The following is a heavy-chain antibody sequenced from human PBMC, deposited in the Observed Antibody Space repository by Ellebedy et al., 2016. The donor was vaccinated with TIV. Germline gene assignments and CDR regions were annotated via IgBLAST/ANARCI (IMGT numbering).Heavy chain of an antibody. CDR1: GFSFSTYW. J-gene: IGHJ4*02. D-gene: IGHD6-19*01. V-gene: IGHV3-74*01. CDR3: ARLRPVAGTGGY. Sequence: GESLKISCAASGFSFSTYWMHWVREAPGKGLMWISRISPDGGSVRYADSVKGRFTISRDNSNNALYLHMNSLSAADTAVYYCARLRPVAGTGGYWGQGTLVTVSS. CDR2: ISPDGGSV.